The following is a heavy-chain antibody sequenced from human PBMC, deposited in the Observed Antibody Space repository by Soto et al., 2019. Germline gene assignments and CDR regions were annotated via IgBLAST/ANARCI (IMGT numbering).Heavy chain of an antibody. V-gene: IGHV1-69*18. CDR3: ATDDTVMVGADSAFDI. CDR1: GGSFNSHS. J-gene: IGHJ3*02. Sequence: QVQLVQSGADVKKPGSSVRVSCKASGGSFNSHSFSWVRQAPGQGLEWVGTIIPIFNTSTYAERFQGRVTITADASTSTAYMDLSSLTSEDSAVYYSATDDTVMVGADSAFDIWGQGTMVTVSS. D-gene: IGHD4-17*01. CDR2: IIPIFNTS.